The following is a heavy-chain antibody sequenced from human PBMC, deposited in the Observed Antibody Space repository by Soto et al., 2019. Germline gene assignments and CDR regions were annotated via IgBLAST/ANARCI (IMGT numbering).Heavy chain of an antibody. V-gene: IGHV1-2*04. CDR2: INPNSGGT. J-gene: IGHJ4*02. D-gene: IGHD3-10*01. CDR3: ARDPSSTLYYYGSGRPYYFDY. CDR1: GYTFTGYY. Sequence: ASVKVSCKASGYTFTGYYMHWVRQAPGQGLEWMGWINPNSGGTNYAQKFQGWVTMTRDTSISTAYMELSRLRSDDTAVYYCARDPSSTLYYYGSGRPYYFDYWGQGTLVTVSS.